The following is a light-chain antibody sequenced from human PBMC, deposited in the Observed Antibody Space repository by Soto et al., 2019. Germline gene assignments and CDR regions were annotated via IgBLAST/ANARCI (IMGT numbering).Light chain of an antibody. CDR2: GAS. Sequence: IVLTQSPGTLSLSPGERATLSCRASQSVSSNYLAWYQQKPGQAPRLLIHGASSRATGIPDRFSGSGSGTEFTLTISRLEPEDFAVYYCQQYGSSPPWTFGQGTKVEIK. V-gene: IGKV3-20*01. CDR3: QQYGSSPPWT. J-gene: IGKJ1*01. CDR1: QSVSSNY.